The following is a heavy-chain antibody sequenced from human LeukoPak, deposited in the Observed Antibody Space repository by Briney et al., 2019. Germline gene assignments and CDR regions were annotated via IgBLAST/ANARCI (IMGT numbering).Heavy chain of an antibody. D-gene: IGHD2-8*01. CDR3: ARDNNADY. CDR2: IPYDESIK. J-gene: IGHJ4*02. CDR1: GFIFSNYA. Sequence: GGSLRLSCAASGFIFSNYAMRWVRQAPGKGLEWVAVIPYDESIKYYADSVEGRFTISRDNSKNTLYLQMNSLRVEDTAVYYCARDNNADYWGRGTLVTVSS. V-gene: IGHV3-30-3*01.